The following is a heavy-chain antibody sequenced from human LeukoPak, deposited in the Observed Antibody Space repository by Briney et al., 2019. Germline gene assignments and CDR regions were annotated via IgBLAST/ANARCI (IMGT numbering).Heavy chain of an antibody. D-gene: IGHD4-17*01. V-gene: IGHV4-39*01. Sequence: PSETLSLTCPVSSGSISSNSYYWGWIRQPPGKGLEWIASFYFSGSTYYNPSLKSRVTIYVHTSKNQVSLNLNSVTAADTAVYYCARQSDYGFDYWGQGTLVTVSS. CDR1: SGSISSNSYY. CDR2: FYFSGST. CDR3: ARQSDYGFDY. J-gene: IGHJ4*02.